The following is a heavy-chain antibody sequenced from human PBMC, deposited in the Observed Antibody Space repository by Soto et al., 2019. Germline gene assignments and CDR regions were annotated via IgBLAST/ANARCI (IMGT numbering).Heavy chain of an antibody. CDR2: IFWDNDK. Sequence: QITLKESGLTLVKPTQPLTLTCTFSGFSLSTSAVGVGVGWIRQPPGKALEWLALIFWDNDKRYSPSLENRLTITKDISKNQVVLRMTNMDPVDTATYYCAHRGCIGSSCYHWFDPRGQGTLVTVSS. J-gene: IGHJ5*02. CDR3: AHRGCIGSSCYHWFDP. V-gene: IGHV2-5*02. CDR1: GFSLSTSAVGVG. D-gene: IGHD2-2*01.